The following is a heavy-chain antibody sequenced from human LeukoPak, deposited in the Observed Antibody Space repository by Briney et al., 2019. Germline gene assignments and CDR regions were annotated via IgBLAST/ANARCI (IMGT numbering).Heavy chain of an antibody. D-gene: IGHD2-21*02. Sequence: SVKVSCKASGDTFSSYTISWVRQAPGQGLEWMGGIIPIFGSANYAQKFQGRVTITADESTSTAYMELSSLRSEDTAMYYCARAYMTATRHFDYWGQGTLVTVSS. J-gene: IGHJ4*02. CDR3: ARAYMTATRHFDY. CDR2: IIPIFGSA. V-gene: IGHV1-69*13. CDR1: GDTFSSYT.